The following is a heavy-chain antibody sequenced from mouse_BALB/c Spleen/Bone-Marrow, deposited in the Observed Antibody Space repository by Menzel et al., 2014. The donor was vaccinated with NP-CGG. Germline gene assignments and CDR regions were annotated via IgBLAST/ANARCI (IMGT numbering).Heavy chain of an antibody. Sequence: EVKLVESGGGLVKPGGSLKLSCAASGFTFSTYAMSWVRQTPEKRLEWVATISRGGSYIYYPDSVKGRFTISRDNVKNSLYLQMSSLGSEDTAIYYCAGRYGNYGNFDVWGAGTTVTVSS. CDR3: AGRYGNYGNFDV. J-gene: IGHJ1*01. V-gene: IGHV5-9-1*01. D-gene: IGHD2-1*01. CDR1: GFTFSTYA. CDR2: ISRGGSYI.